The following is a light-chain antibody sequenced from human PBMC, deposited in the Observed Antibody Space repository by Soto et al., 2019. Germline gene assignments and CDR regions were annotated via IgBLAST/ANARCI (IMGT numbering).Light chain of an antibody. CDR3: QKYGSSPKT. J-gene: IGKJ1*01. CDR1: QSVSSTY. CDR2: GAS. V-gene: IGKV3-20*01. Sequence: EIVLTQSPCTLSLSPVEGATLSCRASQSVSSTYLAWYQQKPGQAPRLLISGASSRATGIPDRFSGSGSGTDFTLTITRLEPEDFAVYYCQKYGSSPKTFGQGTKVDIK.